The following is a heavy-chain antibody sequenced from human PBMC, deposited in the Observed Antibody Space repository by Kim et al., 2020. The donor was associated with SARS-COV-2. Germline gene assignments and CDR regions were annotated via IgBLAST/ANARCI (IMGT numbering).Heavy chain of an antibody. CDR3: AKDLGTPEPTSYYYYGMDV. V-gene: IGHV3-23*01. CDR2: ISGSGGST. J-gene: IGHJ6*02. Sequence: GGSLRLSCAASGFTFSSYAMSWVRQAPGKGLEWVSAISGSGGSTYYADSVKGRFTISRDNSKNTLYLQMNSLRAEDTAVYYCAKDLGTPEPTSYYYYGMDVWGQGTTVTVSS. CDR1: GFTFSSYA.